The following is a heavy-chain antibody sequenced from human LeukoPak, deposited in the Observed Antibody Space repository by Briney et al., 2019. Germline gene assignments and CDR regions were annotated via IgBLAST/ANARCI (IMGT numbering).Heavy chain of an antibody. CDR1: GGTFSSYA. CDR2: IIPIFGTA. D-gene: IGHD3-22*01. J-gene: IGHJ4*02. V-gene: IGHV1-69*13. CDR3: ARGGTYYYDSSGYPGPFDY. Sequence: GGSVKVSCKASGGTFSSYAISWVRQAPGQGLEWMGGIIPIFGTANYAQKFQGRVTITADESTSTAYMELSSLRSEDTAVYYCARGGTYYYDSSGYPGPFDYWGQGTLVTVSS.